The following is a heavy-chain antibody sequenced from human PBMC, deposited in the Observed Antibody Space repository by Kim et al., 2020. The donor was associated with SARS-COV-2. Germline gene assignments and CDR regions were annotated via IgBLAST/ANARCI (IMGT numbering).Heavy chain of an antibody. CDR3: TRGPLYCSGGSYPLIMDV. CDR2: IRYDGSNK. V-gene: IGHV3-33*01. CDR1: GFTFTSYG. D-gene: IGHD2-15*01. J-gene: IGHJ6*02. Sequence: GGSLRLSCTASGFTFTSYGMHWVRQAPGKGLEWVAVIRYDGSNKNYADSEKGRFTISRDVSKNTVYLQMNSLRAEDTAVYYCTRGPLYCSGGSYPLIMDVWGQGTTVTV.